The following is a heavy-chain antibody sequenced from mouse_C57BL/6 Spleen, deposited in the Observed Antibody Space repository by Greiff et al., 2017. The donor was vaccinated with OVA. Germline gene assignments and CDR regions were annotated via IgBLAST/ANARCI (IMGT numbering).Heavy chain of an antibody. D-gene: IGHD1-1*01. J-gene: IGHJ2*01. Sequence: QVQLQQSGAELVRPGASVTLSCKASGYTFTDYEMPWVKQTPVHGLEWIGAIDPETGGTAYNQKFKGKAILTADKSSSTAYMELRSLTSEDSAVYYCTRSPTVVASFDYWGQGTTLTVSS. CDR1: GYTFTDYE. CDR3: TRSPTVVASFDY. V-gene: IGHV1-15*01. CDR2: IDPETGGT.